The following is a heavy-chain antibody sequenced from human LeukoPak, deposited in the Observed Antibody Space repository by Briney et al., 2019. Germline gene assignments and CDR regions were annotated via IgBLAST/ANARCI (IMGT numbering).Heavy chain of an antibody. V-gene: IGHV3-30*18. CDR1: GFTFSSYG. J-gene: IGHJ4*02. D-gene: IGHD3-22*01. CDR3: AKGNDIGGYYYPHFDY. CDR2: ISSDGNNK. Sequence: GGSLRLSCAASGFTFSSYGMHWVRQAPGKGLEWVAVISSDGNNKNYVDSVKGRFTFSRDYSKNTLYLQMNSLRAEDTAVYYCAKGNDIGGYYYPHFDYWGQGTLVTVSS.